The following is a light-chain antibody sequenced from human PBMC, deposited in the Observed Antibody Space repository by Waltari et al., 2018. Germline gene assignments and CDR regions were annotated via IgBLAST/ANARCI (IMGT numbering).Light chain of an antibody. CDR3: SSFTSDSTWV. J-gene: IGLJ2*01. Sequence: QSALTQPASVSGSPGQSITISCAGTSSDVGAYTYVSWYQHHPGKAPKLIIYDVNSRPSGVSTRFSGSKSGNTASLTISELQAEDEADYYCSSFTSDSTWVFGAGTKLTVL. V-gene: IGLV2-14*03. CDR1: SSDVGAYTY. CDR2: DVN.